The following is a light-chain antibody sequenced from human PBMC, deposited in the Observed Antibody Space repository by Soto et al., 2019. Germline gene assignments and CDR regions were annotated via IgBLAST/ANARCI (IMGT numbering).Light chain of an antibody. Sequence: EILMTQSPATLSVSPGERATLSCRASQSVRSNLAWYQQKPGQAPRLLIYGASTRATGIPARFSGSGSGTEFTLTISSLQSEDCAVYYCQHYNNWPPWTFGQGTKVEIK. V-gene: IGKV3-15*01. CDR2: GAS. CDR3: QHYNNWPPWT. CDR1: QSVRSN. J-gene: IGKJ1*01.